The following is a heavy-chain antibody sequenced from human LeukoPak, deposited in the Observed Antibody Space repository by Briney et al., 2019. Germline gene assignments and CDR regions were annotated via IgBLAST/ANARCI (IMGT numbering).Heavy chain of an antibody. V-gene: IGHV4-39*01. CDR1: GGSISSSGYY. J-gene: IGHJ4*02. Sequence: SETLSLTCTVSGGSISSSGYYWGWIRQPPGKGLEWIGSIYYSGSTYYNPSLKSRVTISVDTSKNQFSLKLSSVTAADTAVYYCASRVYYDFWSGFQSDYWGQGTLVTVSS. D-gene: IGHD3-3*01. CDR3: ASRVYYDFWSGFQSDY. CDR2: IYYSGST.